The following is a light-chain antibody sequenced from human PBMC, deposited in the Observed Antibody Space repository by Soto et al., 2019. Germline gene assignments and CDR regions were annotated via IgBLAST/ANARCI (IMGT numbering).Light chain of an antibody. CDR3: AAWDGSLNGLYV. J-gene: IGLJ1*01. V-gene: IGLV1-44*01. CDR2: SNY. CDR1: SSNVGSLS. Sequence: QSVLTQAPSASGTPGQRVTISCSGSSSNVGSLSVDWYQHLPGTAPKLLIHSNYQRPSGVPDRFSGSKSGTSASLVINGLQSEDEADYYCAAWDGSLNGLYVFGTGTKVTVL.